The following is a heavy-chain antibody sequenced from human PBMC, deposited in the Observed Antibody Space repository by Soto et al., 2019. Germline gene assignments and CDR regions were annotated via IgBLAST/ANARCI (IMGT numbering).Heavy chain of an antibody. CDR2: IYHSGTT. J-gene: IGHJ6*02. V-gene: IGHV4-31*03. CDR1: GGSISSDDFF. CDR3: AGDEDHGWGLSGGMDV. D-gene: IGHD3-10*01. Sequence: QVQLQESGPGLVKPSETLSLSCNVSGGSISSDDFFWSWVRQHPARGLEWIGYIYHSGTTYYNPSLQSRFTISVDPSKTQFSLKWGSVTAADTAVYFCAGDEDHGWGLSGGMDVWGQGTAVTVS.